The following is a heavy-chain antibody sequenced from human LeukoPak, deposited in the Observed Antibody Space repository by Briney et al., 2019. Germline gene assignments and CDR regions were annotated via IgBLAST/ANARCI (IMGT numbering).Heavy chain of an antibody. V-gene: IGHV3-30*04. Sequence: PGGSLRLSCAASGFTFSSYAMHWVRQAPGKGLEWVAVISYDGSNKYYADSVKGRFTISRDNSKNTLYLQMNSLRAEDTAVYYCAKVASVGATRISNFDYWGQGTLVTVSS. D-gene: IGHD1-26*01. CDR1: GFTFSSYA. CDR2: ISYDGSNK. J-gene: IGHJ4*02. CDR3: AKVASVGATRISNFDY.